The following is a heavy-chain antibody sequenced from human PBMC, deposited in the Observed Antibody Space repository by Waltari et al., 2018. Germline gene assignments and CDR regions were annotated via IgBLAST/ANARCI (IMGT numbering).Heavy chain of an antibody. CDR2: INHSGST. D-gene: IGHD3-3*01. CDR1: GGSFSGYY. CDR3: ARVGLRFLEWLVDY. J-gene: IGHJ4*02. Sequence: QVQLQQWGAGLLKPSETLSLTCAVYGGSFSGYYWSWLRQPPGKGLEWIGEINHSGSTNYNPSLKSRVTISVDTSKNQFSLKLSSVTAADTALYYCARVGLRFLEWLVDYWGQETLVTVSS. V-gene: IGHV4-34*01.